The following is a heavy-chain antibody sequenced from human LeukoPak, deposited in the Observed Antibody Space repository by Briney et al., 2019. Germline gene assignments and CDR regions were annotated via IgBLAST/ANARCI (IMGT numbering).Heavy chain of an antibody. CDR2: IKQDGSES. CDR1: GFTFSSYW. D-gene: IGHD3-3*01. V-gene: IGHV3-7*01. CDR3: ARTHDYYYYMDV. Sequence: GGSLRLSCAASGFTFSSYWMSWVRQAPGKGPEWVANIKQDGSESHYVDSVKGRFTISRDNAKNSLYLQMNSLRAEDTAVYYCARTHDYYYYMDVWGKGTTVTVSS. J-gene: IGHJ6*03.